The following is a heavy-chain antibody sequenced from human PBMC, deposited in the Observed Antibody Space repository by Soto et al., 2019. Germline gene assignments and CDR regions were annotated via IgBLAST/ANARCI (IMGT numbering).Heavy chain of an antibody. CDR3: AKNMTTHYGDFGPPNY. J-gene: IGHJ4*02. CDR1: GVTFSSYG. V-gene: IGHV3-30*18. D-gene: IGHD4-17*01. Sequence: PGGSLRLSCAASGVTFSSYGMHWVRQAPGKGLEWVAVISYDGSNKYYADSVKGRFTIPRDNSKNTLYLQMNSLRAEDTAVYYIAKNMTTHYGDFGPPNYWGQGTLVTVSS. CDR2: ISYDGSNK.